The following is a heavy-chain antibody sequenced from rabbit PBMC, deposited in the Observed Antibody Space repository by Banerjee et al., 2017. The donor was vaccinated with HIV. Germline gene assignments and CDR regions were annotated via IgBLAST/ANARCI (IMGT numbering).Heavy chain of an antibody. CDR3: ARDRYTLSSDYSYYFGL. CDR1: GFSFSSSYY. D-gene: IGHD1-1*01. V-gene: IGHV1S45*01. J-gene: IGHJ4*01. CDR2: IYAGNSGNT. Sequence: QEQLVESGGGLVQPEGSLTLTCTASGFSFSSSYYVCWVRQAPGKGLEWIACIYAGNSGNTYYASWAKGRFTISKTSSTTVTLQMTSLTAADTATYFCARDRYTLSSDYSYYFGLWGQGTLVTVS.